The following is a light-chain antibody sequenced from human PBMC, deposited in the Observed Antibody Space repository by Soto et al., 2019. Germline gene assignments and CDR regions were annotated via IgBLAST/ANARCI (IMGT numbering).Light chain of an antibody. CDR1: SSDIGGYKY. V-gene: IGLV2-8*01. J-gene: IGLJ2*01. Sequence: QSALTQPASVSGSPGQSITISCTGTSSDIGGYKYVSWYQQHPGKAPKLMIYEVNKRPSGVPDRFSGSKSGNTASLTVSGLQAEDEADYYCSSYARSNNVVFGGGTQLTVL. CDR2: EVN. CDR3: SSYARSNNVV.